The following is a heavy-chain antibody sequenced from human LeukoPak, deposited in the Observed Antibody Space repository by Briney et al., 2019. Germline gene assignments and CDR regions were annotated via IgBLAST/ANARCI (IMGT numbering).Heavy chain of an antibody. V-gene: IGHV4-38-2*02. CDR1: GYSISSGYY. CDR3: ARNAGDYTKPSDY. CDR2: IYRSGST. D-gene: IGHD4-11*01. Sequence: PSETLSLTCTVSGYSISSGYYWGWIRQPPGKGLEWIGTIYRSGSTYYNPSLKRRVTTSVDTSRNQFSLRLSSVTAADTAVYYCARNAGDYTKPSDYWGQGTLVTVSS. J-gene: IGHJ4*02.